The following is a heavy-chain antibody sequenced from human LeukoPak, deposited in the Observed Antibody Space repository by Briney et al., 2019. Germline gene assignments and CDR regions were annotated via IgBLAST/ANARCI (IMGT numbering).Heavy chain of an antibody. CDR1: GFTFSTYW. D-gene: IGHD6-13*01. J-gene: IGHJ4*02. Sequence: GGSLRLSCAAPGFTFSTYWMHWVRQAPGEGLVWVSRINTDGSSTTYADSVKGRFTISRDNAKNTLYLQMNSLRAEDTALYYCARDNTGYFDYWGQGTLVTVSS. CDR3: ARDNTGYFDY. CDR2: INTDGSST. V-gene: IGHV3-74*01.